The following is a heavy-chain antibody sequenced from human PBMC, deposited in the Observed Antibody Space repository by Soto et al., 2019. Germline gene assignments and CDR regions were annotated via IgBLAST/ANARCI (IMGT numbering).Heavy chain of an antibody. V-gene: IGHV4-4*02. Sequence: QVQLQESGPGLVKPSGTLSLTCAVSSGSISSSNWWSWVRQPPGKGLEWIGEIYHSGSTNYNPSLKSRVTISVDKSKNQFSLKLSSVTAADTAVYYCARIDMVRGVIRPAFWFDPWGQGTLVTVSS. CDR3: ARIDMVRGVIRPAFWFDP. D-gene: IGHD3-10*01. CDR2: IYHSGST. CDR1: SGSISSSNW. J-gene: IGHJ5*02.